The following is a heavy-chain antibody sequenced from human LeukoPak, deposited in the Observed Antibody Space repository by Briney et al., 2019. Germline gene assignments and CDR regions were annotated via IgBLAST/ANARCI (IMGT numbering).Heavy chain of an antibody. CDR1: GFTFSTYA. CDR3: AKGGWLEY. Sequence: PGGSLRLSCAATGFTFSTYAMSWVRQAPGKGLEWVSALSDDGGHTYYADSVKGRFTISRDNSKNTLYLQMNSPRAEDTAVYHCAKGGWLEYWGQGTLVTVPS. J-gene: IGHJ4*02. V-gene: IGHV3-23*01. CDR2: LSDDGGHT. D-gene: IGHD6-19*01.